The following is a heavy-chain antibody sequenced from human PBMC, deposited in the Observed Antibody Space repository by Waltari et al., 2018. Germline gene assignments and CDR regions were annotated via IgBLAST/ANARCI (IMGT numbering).Heavy chain of an antibody. Sequence: QVQLQQWGAGLLKPSETLSLTCAVYGGSFSGYFWSWIRQFPGKGLEWIGQINRDGSNKFNPSLKSRVAMSVDTIKSQISLRLSSVTAADAAVYYCARVGDYHGSGRFGLDVWGQGTRVTVSS. CDR3: ARVGDYHGSGRFGLDV. J-gene: IGHJ6*02. D-gene: IGHD3-10*01. CDR1: GGSFSGYF. CDR2: INRDGSN. V-gene: IGHV4-34*01.